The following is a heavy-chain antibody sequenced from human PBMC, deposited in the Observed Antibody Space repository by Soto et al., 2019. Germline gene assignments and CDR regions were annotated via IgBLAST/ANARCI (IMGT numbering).Heavy chain of an antibody. D-gene: IGHD2-2*01. CDR2: INHSGST. J-gene: IGHJ4*02. CDR1: GGSFSGYY. V-gene: IGHV4-34*01. CDR3: ARQSHGLVVPAAMMGGYYFDY. Sequence: QVQLQQWGAGLLKPSETLSLTCAVYGGSFSGYYWSWIRQPPGKGLEWIGEINHSGSTNYNPSLKSRVTISVDTSKNQFSLKLSSVTAADTAVYHYARQSHGLVVPAAMMGGYYFDYWGPGILVTGSS.